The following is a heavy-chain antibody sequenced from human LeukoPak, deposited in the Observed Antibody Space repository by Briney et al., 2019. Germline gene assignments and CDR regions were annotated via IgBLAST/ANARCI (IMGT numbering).Heavy chain of an antibody. CDR2: IIAIFGTA. CDR3: AKDPFQMIVVGGGDAFDI. Sequence: ASVKVSCKASGGTLSRNAISWVRQAPGQGLEWMGGIIAIFGTANYAQKFQGRVTITADESTSTVYMELSSLRSDDTAVYYCAKDPFQMIVVGGGDAFDIWGQGTMVTVSS. D-gene: IGHD3-22*01. J-gene: IGHJ3*02. CDR1: GGTLSRNA. V-gene: IGHV1-69*13.